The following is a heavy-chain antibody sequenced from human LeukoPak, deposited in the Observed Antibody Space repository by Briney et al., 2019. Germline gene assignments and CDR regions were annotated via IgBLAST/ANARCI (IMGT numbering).Heavy chain of an antibody. CDR3: ASAYGFWSGYSHLRFDP. Sequence: SQTLSFTCTGSGGSISSGDYYWSWIRQPPGKGLEWIGYIYYSGSTYYNPSLKSRVTISVETSKNQFSLKLSSATAADTAVYYCASAYGFWSGYSHLRFDPWGQGTLVTVSS. CDR1: GGSISSGDYY. J-gene: IGHJ5*02. V-gene: IGHV4-30-4*01. CDR2: IYYSGST. D-gene: IGHD3-3*01.